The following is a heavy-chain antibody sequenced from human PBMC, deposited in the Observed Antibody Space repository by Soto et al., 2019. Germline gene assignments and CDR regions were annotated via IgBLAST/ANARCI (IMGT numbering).Heavy chain of an antibody. V-gene: IGHV3-7*01. CDR3: ARDPSVVAAAGIYYYYYGMDV. J-gene: IGHJ6*02. CDR2: IKQDGSEK. D-gene: IGHD6-13*01. Sequence: EVQLVESGGGLVQPGGSLRLSCAASGFTFSSYWMSWVRQAPGKGLEWVANIKQDGSEKYYVDSVKGRFTISRDNAKNSLYLQMNSLSAEDTAVYYCARDPSVVAAAGIYYYYYGMDVWGQGTTVTVSS. CDR1: GFTFSSYW.